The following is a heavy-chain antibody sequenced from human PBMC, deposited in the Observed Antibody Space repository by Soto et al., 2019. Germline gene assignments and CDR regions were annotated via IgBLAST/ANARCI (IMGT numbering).Heavy chain of an antibody. V-gene: IGHV3-9*01. Sequence: VQLVESGGGLVRPGGSLRLSCAASGFTFDDHAMHWVRQAPGKGLEWISAITWNSVALYYADSVKGRFTISRDNAKNSLYLQMNSFRPEDTALYYCATERVRDFDGWGQGTLVTVSS. CDR1: GFTFDDHA. CDR3: ATERVRDFDG. CDR2: ITWNSVAL. J-gene: IGHJ4*02. D-gene: IGHD3-9*01.